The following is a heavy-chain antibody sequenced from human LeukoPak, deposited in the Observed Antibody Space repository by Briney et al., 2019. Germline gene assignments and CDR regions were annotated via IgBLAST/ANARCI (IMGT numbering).Heavy chain of an antibody. V-gene: IGHV3-64D*06. CDR2: ISSNGGST. CDR3: VKSRSGMFDH. J-gene: IGHJ4*02. CDR1: GFTFSSYA. Sequence: GGSLRLSCSASGFTFSSYAMHWVRQAPGKGLEYVSAISSNGGSTYYADSVRGRFTISRDNSKNTLYLQMSSLRAEDTAVYYCVKSRSGMFDHWGQGTLVTVSS.